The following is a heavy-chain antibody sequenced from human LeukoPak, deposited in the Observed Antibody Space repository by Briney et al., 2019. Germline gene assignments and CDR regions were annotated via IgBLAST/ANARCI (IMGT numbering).Heavy chain of an antibody. J-gene: IGHJ4*02. V-gene: IGHV4-4*07. CDR3: AREVAATSTAIKYYFDN. CDR1: GGSISSYY. CDR2: IYTSGST. D-gene: IGHD6-19*01. Sequence: PSETLSLTCTVSGGSISSYYWSWIRQPAGKGLEWIGRIYTSGSTNYNPSLKSRVTMSVDTSKNQFSLKVNSVTAADTAVYYCAREVAATSTAIKYYFDNWGQGTLVTVSS.